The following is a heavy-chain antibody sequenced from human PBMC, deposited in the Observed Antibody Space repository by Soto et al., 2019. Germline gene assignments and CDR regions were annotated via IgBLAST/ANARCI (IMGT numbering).Heavy chain of an antibody. V-gene: IGHV3-30*18. D-gene: IGHD1-26*01. J-gene: IGHJ6*02. CDR3: AKDRPSGSRPYYYGVDV. Sequence: QVQLVESGGGVVQPGRSLRLSCAASGFTFSSYGMHWVRQAPGKGLEWVAVISYDGSNKYYADSVKGRFTISRDNSKNTLYLQMNSLRAADTAVYYCAKDRPSGSRPYYYGVDVWGQGTTVTVSS. CDR1: GFTFSSYG. CDR2: ISYDGSNK.